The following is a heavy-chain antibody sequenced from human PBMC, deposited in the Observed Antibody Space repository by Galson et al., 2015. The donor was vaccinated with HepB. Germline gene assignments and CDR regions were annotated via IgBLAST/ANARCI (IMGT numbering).Heavy chain of an antibody. J-gene: IGHJ3*02. CDR3: ARWSGYYYNAFDI. D-gene: IGHD3-22*01. CDR2: MNPNSGNT. Sequence: SCKASGYTFTSYDINWVRQATGQGLEWMGWMNPNSGNTGYAQKFQGRVTMTRNTSISTAYMELSSLRSEDTAVYYCARWSGYYYNAFDIWGQGTMVTVSS. CDR1: GYTFTSYD. V-gene: IGHV1-8*01.